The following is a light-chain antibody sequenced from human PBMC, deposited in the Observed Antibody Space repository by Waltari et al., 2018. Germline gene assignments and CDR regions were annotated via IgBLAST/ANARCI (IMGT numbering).Light chain of an antibody. J-gene: IGKJ4*01. CDR2: KAS. V-gene: IGKV1-5*03. CDR1: QSISSW. CDR3: QQYNSYPLT. Sequence: DIQLTQSPSTLSASVGDRVTITCRPSQSISSWLAWYQQKPGKAPKLLIYKASSLESGVPSRFSGSGSGTEFTLTISSLQPDDFATYYCQQYNSYPLTFGGGTKVEIK.